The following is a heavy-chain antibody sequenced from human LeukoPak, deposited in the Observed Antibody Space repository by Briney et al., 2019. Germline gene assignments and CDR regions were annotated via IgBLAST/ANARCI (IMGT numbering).Heavy chain of an antibody. V-gene: IGHV4-34*01. Sequence: SETLSLTCAVSGGSISSGGYYWSWIRQPPGKGLEWIGEINHSGSTNYNPSLKSRVTISVDTSKNQFSLKLSSVTAADTAVYYCARRTRITMILVKTGAFDIWGQGTMVTVSS. CDR2: INHSGST. CDR1: GGSISSGGYY. D-gene: IGHD3-22*01. CDR3: ARRTRITMILVKTGAFDI. J-gene: IGHJ3*02.